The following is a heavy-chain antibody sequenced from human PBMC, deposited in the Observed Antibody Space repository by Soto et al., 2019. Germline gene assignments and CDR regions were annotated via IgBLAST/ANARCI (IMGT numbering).Heavy chain of an antibody. CDR3: AKGQIAAAGKGGWFDP. CDR1: GFTFSSYA. CDR2: ISGSGGST. J-gene: IGHJ5*02. Sequence: EVQLLESGGGLVQPGGSLRLSCAASGFTFSSYAMSWVRQAPGKGLEWVSAISGSGGSTYYADSVKGRFTISRDNSKNTLYLQRNSLRAEDTAVYYCAKGQIAAAGKGGWFDPWGQGTLVTVSS. V-gene: IGHV3-23*01. D-gene: IGHD6-13*01.